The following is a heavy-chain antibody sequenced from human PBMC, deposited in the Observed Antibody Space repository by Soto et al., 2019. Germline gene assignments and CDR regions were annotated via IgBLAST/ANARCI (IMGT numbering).Heavy chain of an antibody. CDR3: ARQSRNYYDFWRGPGMDV. J-gene: IGHJ6*02. Sequence: QVQLVQSGAEVKKPGASVKVSCKASGYTFTSYGISWVRQAPGQGLEWMGWISAYNGNTNYAQKLQGRVTMTTDTSTSTAYMELRSLRSDDTAVYYCARQSRNYYDFWRGPGMDVWGQGTTVTVSS. CDR2: ISAYNGNT. CDR1: GYTFTSYG. D-gene: IGHD3-3*01. V-gene: IGHV1-18*01.